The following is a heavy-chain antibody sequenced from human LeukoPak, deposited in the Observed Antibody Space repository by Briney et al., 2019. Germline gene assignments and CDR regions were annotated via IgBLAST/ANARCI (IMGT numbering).Heavy chain of an antibody. D-gene: IGHD3-3*02. CDR1: GGSISSSSYY. Sequence: SETLSLTCTVSGGSISSSSYYWGWIRQPPGKGLEWIGSIYYSGSTYYNPSLQSRVTISVDTSKNQFSLKLSSVTAADTAVYYCATKNAFLEWLPHLHLAPYYYYMDVWGKGTTVTVSS. CDR2: IYYSGST. V-gene: IGHV4-39*01. J-gene: IGHJ6*03. CDR3: ATKNAFLEWLPHLHLAPYYYYMDV.